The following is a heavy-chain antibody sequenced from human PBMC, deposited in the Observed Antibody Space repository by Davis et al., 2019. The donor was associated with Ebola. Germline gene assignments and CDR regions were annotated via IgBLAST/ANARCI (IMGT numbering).Heavy chain of an antibody. CDR2: INPSGGST. Sequence: CLASVYPFTRPNILPARHLPEHRLEWMGRINPSGGSTSYAQKFQGRVTMTRDTSTSTVYMELSSLRSEDTAVYYCARVYSGYDLFRSDYWGQGTLVSVSS. CDR1: VYPFTRPN. J-gene: IGHJ4*02. V-gene: IGHV1-46*01. D-gene: IGHD5-12*01. CDR3: ARVYSGYDLFRSDY.